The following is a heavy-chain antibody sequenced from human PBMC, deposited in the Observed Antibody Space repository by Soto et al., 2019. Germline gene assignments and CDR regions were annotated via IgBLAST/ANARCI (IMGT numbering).Heavy chain of an antibody. D-gene: IGHD1-26*01. J-gene: IGHJ4*02. Sequence: PSETLSLTCTVSGGSISSYYWSWIRQPPGKGLEWIGGIYHSGSTNYNPSLKSRVTISVDTSKNQFSLKLSSVTAADTAVYYCARGHKYRYSGSYYFGYWGQGTLVTVSS. V-gene: IGHV4-59*12. CDR2: IYHSGST. CDR1: GGSISSYY. CDR3: ARGHKYRYSGSYYFGY.